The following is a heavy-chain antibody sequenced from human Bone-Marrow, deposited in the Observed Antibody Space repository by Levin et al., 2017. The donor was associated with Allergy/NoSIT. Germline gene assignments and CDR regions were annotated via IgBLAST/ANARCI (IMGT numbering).Heavy chain of an antibody. CDR3: AKEMASGVAFDI. D-gene: IGHD5-24*01. V-gene: IGHV3-30*18. CDR2: ISYDGSNK. Sequence: GGSLRLSCAASGFTFSSYGMHWVRQAPGKGLEWVAVISYDGSNKYYADSVKGRFTISRDNSKNTLYLQMNSLRAEDTAVYYCAKEMASGVAFDIWGQGTMVTVSS. CDR1: GFTFSSYG. J-gene: IGHJ3*02.